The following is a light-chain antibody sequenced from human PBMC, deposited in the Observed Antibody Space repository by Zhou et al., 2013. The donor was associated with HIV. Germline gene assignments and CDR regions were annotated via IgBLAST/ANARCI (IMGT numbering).Light chain of an antibody. V-gene: IGKV1-NL1*01. CDR2: AAS. Sequence: DIQMTQSPSSLSASVGDRVTIICRASQGITNSLAWYQQKPGKAPKLLLYAASRLESGVPSRFSGSGSGTDYTLTISSLQPEDFATYYCLQHNSLPQTFGQGTKVEIK. CDR1: QGITNS. J-gene: IGKJ1*01. CDR3: LQHNSLPQT.